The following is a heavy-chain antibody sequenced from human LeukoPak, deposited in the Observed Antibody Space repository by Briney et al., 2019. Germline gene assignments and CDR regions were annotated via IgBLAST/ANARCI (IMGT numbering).Heavy chain of an antibody. D-gene: IGHD3-10*01. CDR1: GFTFDDYA. CDR2: ISWNSGSI. V-gene: IGHV3-9*01. Sequence: TGGSLRLSCAASGFTFDDYAMHWVRQAPGKGLEWVSGISWNSGSIGYADSVKGRFTISRDNAKNSLYLQMNSLRAEDTALYYCAKDTSSSGSNYNGDYWGQGTLVTVSS. CDR3: AKDTSSSGSNYNGDY. J-gene: IGHJ4*02.